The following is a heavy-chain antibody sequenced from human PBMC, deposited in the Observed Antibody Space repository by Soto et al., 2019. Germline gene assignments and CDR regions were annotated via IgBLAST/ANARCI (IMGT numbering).Heavy chain of an antibody. J-gene: IGHJ4*02. D-gene: IGHD1-1*01. CDR3: ARVATTGRGTDY. CDR2: ITVDGSNA. CDR1: GFTFSSHW. V-gene: IGHV3-7*04. Sequence: EVQLVESGGGLVQPGGSLRLSCAASGFTFSSHWMYWVRQAPGKGLEWVATITVDGSNAYYVDSVRGRFTIARDNSKNSLFLQMNSLRAEDTAVYSCARVATTGRGTDYWGQGTLVTVSS.